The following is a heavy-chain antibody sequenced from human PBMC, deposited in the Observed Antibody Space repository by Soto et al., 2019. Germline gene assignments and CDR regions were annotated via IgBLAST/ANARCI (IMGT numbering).Heavy chain of an antibody. D-gene: IGHD3-10*01. Sequence: GGSLRLSCAASGFTFSSYSMNWVRQAPGKGLVWVSAMSDSGDSTHYADSVRGRFTISRDNAKNTLYLQMNSLRAEDTAVYFCATDSAGWFGQLLNYFDYWGQGTLVTVSS. V-gene: IGHV3-23*01. CDR3: ATDSAGWFGQLLNYFDY. CDR2: MSDSGDST. J-gene: IGHJ4*02. CDR1: GFTFSSYS.